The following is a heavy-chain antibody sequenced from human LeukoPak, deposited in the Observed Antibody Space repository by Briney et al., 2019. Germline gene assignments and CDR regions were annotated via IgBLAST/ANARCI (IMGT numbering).Heavy chain of an antibody. J-gene: IGHJ4*02. CDR3: ARGFPPRMYYDSSGYYSYYFDY. D-gene: IGHD3-22*01. CDR2: INPNSGGT. Sequence: ASVKVSCKASGYTFTGYYMHWVRQAPGQGLEWMGWINPNSGGTNYAQKFQGRVTMTRDTSISTAYMDLRSLRSDDTAVYYCARGFPPRMYYDSSGYYSYYFDYWGQGSLVTVSS. CDR1: GYTFTGYY. V-gene: IGHV1-2*02.